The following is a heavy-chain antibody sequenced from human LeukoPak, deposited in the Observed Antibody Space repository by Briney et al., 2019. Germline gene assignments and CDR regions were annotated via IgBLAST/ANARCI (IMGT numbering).Heavy chain of an antibody. CDR1: GYTFTSYA. D-gene: IGHD6-19*01. V-gene: IGHV1-3*01. Sequence: ASVKVSCKASGYTFTSYAMHWVRQAPGQRLEWMGWINAGNGNTKYSQKFQGRVTITRDTSASTAYMELSSLRSEDAAVYYCARAGPGRWLNPFDYWGQGTLVTVSS. CDR2: INAGNGNT. CDR3: ARAGPGRWLNPFDY. J-gene: IGHJ4*02.